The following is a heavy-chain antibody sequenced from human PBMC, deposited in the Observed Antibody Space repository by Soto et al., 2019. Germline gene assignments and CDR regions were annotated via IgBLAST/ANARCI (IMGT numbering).Heavy chain of an antibody. J-gene: IGHJ5*02. CDR1: GGSISSGGYY. V-gene: IGHV4-31*03. CDR3: ARAPILRFLEWLLPWFDP. D-gene: IGHD3-3*01. CDR2: IYYSGST. Sequence: QVQLQESGPGLVKPSQTLSLTCTVSGGSISSGGYYWSWIRQHPGKGLEWIGYIYYSGSTNYNPSLKRRVTTSVDTSNNQYSLKLSSVTAADTAVYSWARAPILRFLEWLLPWFDPWGQGTLVTVSS.